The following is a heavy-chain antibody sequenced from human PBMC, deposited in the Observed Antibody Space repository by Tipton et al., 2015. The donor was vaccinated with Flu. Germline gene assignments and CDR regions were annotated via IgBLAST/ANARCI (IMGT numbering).Heavy chain of an antibody. V-gene: IGHV4-4*07. CDR3: AREPCYYDFWSGYRRCVRSYYYYGMDV. D-gene: IGHD3-3*01. J-gene: IGHJ6*02. CDR1: GGSISSYY. Sequence: TLSLTCTVSGGSISSYYWSWIRQPAGKGLEWIGRIYTSGSTNYNPSLKSRVTMSVDTSKNQFSLKLSSVTAADTAVYYCAREPCYYDFWSGYRRCVRSYYYYGMDVWGQGTTVTVSS. CDR2: IYTSGST.